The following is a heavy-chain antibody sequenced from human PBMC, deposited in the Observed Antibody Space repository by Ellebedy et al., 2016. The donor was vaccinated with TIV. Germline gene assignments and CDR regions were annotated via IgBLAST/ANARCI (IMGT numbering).Heavy chain of an antibody. CDR3: ARESVRAGGVTTFDH. Sequence: SVKVSXXASGGTFSSYVISWVRQAPGQGLEWMGRIIPMLDITNYAQNFQDRVTITANKSTTTAYMELSSLGSEDTAVFYCARESVRAGGVTTFDHWGQGTLVTVSS. CDR2: IIPMLDIT. J-gene: IGHJ4*02. V-gene: IGHV1-69*04. D-gene: IGHD3-16*01. CDR1: GGTFSSYV.